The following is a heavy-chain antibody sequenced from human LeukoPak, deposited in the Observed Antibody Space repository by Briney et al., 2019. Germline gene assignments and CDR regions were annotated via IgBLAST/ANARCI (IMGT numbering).Heavy chain of an antibody. CDR1: GYTFTSYD. D-gene: IGHD6-13*01. CDR3: AKAALRKIAAAGTATGNFFDY. Sequence: ASVTVSCTASGYTFTSYDINWVRQAPGQGLEWMGWMNPNSGKTGYAQKFQGRVTMTRNTSISTAYMELSSLRSEDTAVYYCAKAALRKIAAAGTATGNFFDYWGQGTRVTVSS. J-gene: IGHJ4*02. CDR2: MNPNSGKT. V-gene: IGHV1-8*01.